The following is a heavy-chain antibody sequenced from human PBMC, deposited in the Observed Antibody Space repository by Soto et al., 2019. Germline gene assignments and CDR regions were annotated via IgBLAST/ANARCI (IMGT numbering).Heavy chain of an antibody. CDR2: IYHSGST. D-gene: IGHD3-10*01. J-gene: IGHJ3*02. CDR3: ARGGSYYGSGSYYNAHAFDI. CDR1: GGSISSGGYS. V-gene: IGHV4-30-2*01. Sequence: SETLSLTCAVSGGSISSGGYSWSWIRQPPGKGLEWIGYIYHSGSTHYNPSLKSRVTISVDRSKNQFSLKLSSVTAADTAVYYCARGGSYYGSGSYYNAHAFDIWGQGTMVT.